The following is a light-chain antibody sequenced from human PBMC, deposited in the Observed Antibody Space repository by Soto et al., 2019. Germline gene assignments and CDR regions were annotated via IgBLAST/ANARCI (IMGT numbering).Light chain of an antibody. V-gene: IGKV2-28*01. Sequence: DIVMTQSPLSLPVTPGEPASISCRSSQSLLHSNGYNYLDWYLQKPGQSPQLLIYLGSNRASGVPDRVSGSGSGKDFTLKISRVEAEDVGVYYCMQALQTPCTFGQGTKLEIK. CDR3: MQALQTPCT. CDR2: LGS. J-gene: IGKJ2*02. CDR1: QSLLHSNGYNY.